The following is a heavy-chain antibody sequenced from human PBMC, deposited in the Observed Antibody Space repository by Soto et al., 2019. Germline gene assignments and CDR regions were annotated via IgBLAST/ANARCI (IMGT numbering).Heavy chain of an antibody. CDR3: ARGWRDYCYYYGMDV. CDR1: GFTFSSYE. D-gene: IGHD2-15*01. Sequence: GGSLRLSCAASGFTFSSYEMNWVRQAPGKGLEWVSYISSSGSTIYYADSVKGRFTISRDNAKNSLYLQMNSLRAEDTAVYYCARGWRDYCYYYGMDVWGQGTTVTVSS. CDR2: ISSSGSTI. V-gene: IGHV3-48*03. J-gene: IGHJ6*02.